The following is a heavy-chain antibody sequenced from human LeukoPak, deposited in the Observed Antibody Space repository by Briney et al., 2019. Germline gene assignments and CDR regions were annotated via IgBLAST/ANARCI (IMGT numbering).Heavy chain of an antibody. CDR2: INHSGST. V-gene: IGHV4-34*01. J-gene: IGHJ5*02. CDR3: ARLGGAPYDFWSGYKANWFDP. D-gene: IGHD3-3*01. Sequence: SETLSLTCAVYGGSFSGYYWSWIRQPPGKGLEWIGEINHSGSTNYNPSLKSRVTISVDTSKNQFSLKLSSVTAADTAVYYCARLGGAPYDFWSGYKANWFDPWGQGTLVTVSS. CDR1: GGSFSGYY.